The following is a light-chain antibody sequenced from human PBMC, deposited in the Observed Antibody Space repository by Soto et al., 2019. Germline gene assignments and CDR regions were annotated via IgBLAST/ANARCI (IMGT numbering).Light chain of an antibody. CDR2: KNN. J-gene: IGLJ3*02. Sequence: QAVVTQPPSASGTPGQRVTISCPGSYSDIGSNYVYWYQHLPGTAPKLLIYKNNQRPSGVPDRFSGSKSGTSASLAISGLRSEDEADYYCAAWDGSLSAWVFGGGTKLTVL. CDR3: AAWDGSLSAWV. V-gene: IGLV1-47*01. CDR1: YSDIGSNY.